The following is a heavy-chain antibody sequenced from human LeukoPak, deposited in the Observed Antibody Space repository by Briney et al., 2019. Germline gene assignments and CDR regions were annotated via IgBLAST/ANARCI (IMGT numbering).Heavy chain of an antibody. J-gene: IGHJ4*02. CDR1: GFTFSSYT. Sequence: PGGSLRLSCAASGFTFSSYTMAWVRQAPGKGLEWVSTISDSSTNTYYADSVKGRFTISRDNSKNTLYVQMNSLRAGDTAVYFCAKGKVGGTWIYEYWGQGTLVTVSS. CDR2: ISDSSTNT. V-gene: IGHV3-23*01. CDR3: AKGKVGGTWIYEY. D-gene: IGHD5-12*01.